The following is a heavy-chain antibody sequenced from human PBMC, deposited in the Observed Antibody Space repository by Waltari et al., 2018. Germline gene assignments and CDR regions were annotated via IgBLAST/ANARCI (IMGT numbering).Heavy chain of an antibody. V-gene: IGHV1-69*01. Sequence: QVQLVQSGAEVKKPGSSVKVSCKASGGTFSSYAIIWVRQAPGQGLEWMGGIIPIFGTANYAQKCQGRVTITADESTSTAYMELSSLRSEDTAVYYCARLWFRELLDAFDIWGQGTMVTVSS. D-gene: IGHD3-10*01. CDR2: IIPIFGTA. CDR1: GGTFSSYA. J-gene: IGHJ3*02. CDR3: ARLWFRELLDAFDI.